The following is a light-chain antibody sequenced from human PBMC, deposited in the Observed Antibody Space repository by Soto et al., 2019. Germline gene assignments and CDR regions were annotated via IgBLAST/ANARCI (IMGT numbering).Light chain of an antibody. CDR3: QQYTTSPFT. CDR1: QSVSSY. J-gene: IGKJ3*01. Sequence: EIVLTQSPATLSLSPGARAPLSCRASQSVSSYLAWYQQKPGQAPRLLIYDASNRATGIPARFSGSGSGTDFTLTISSLEPEDFAVYYCQQYTTSPFTFGPGTKVDIK. CDR2: DAS. V-gene: IGKV3-11*01.